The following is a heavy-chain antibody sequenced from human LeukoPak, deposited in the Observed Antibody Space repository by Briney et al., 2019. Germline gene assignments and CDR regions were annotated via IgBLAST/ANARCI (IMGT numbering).Heavy chain of an antibody. CDR3: AREVRYTSSWYVFYYFDY. V-gene: IGHV3-11*01. Sequence: GGSLRLSCAVSGITFSDHYMSWIRQAPGKGLEWVAHISSSGSTIEYADSVKGRFAISRDNAKNSLYLQMNSLRVEDTAIYYCAREVRYTSSWYVFYYFDYWGQGTPVSVSS. CDR1: GITFSDHY. CDR2: ISSSGSTI. J-gene: IGHJ4*02. D-gene: IGHD6-13*01.